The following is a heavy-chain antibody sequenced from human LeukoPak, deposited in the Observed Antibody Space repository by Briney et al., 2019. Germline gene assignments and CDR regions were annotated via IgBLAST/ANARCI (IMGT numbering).Heavy chain of an antibody. V-gene: IGHV1-18*01. J-gene: IGHJ3*02. Sequence: ASVKVSCKASGYTFISYGISWVRQAPGQGLEWMGWISAYNGNTNYAQKLQGRVTMTTDTSTSTAYMELRSLRSDDTAVYYCASTAVVAAAFDIWGQGTMVTVSS. D-gene: IGHD2-15*01. CDR2: ISAYNGNT. CDR3: ASTAVVAAAFDI. CDR1: GYTFISYG.